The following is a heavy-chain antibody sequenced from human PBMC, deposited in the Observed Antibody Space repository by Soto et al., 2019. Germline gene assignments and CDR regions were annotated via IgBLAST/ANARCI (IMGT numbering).Heavy chain of an antibody. CDR3: ARDNNWNYFGY. CDR1: GGSISSYY. V-gene: IGHV4-59*01. Sequence: SETLSLTCTVSGGSISSYYWSWIRQPPGKGLEWIGYIYYSGSTNYNPSLKSRVTISVDTSKNQFSLKLSSVTAADTAVYYCARDNNWNYFGYWGQGTLVTVSS. J-gene: IGHJ4*02. D-gene: IGHD1-20*01. CDR2: IYYSGST.